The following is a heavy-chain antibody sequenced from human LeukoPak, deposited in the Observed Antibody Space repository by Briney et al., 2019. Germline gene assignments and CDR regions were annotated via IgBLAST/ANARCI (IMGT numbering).Heavy chain of an antibody. CDR1: GFTFSSYS. D-gene: IGHD6-13*01. J-gene: IGHJ3*02. V-gene: IGHV3-48*04. Sequence: AGGSLRLSCAASGFTFSSYSMNWVRQAPGKGLEWVSYISSSGSTIYYADSVKGRFTISRDNAKNSLYLQMNSLRVDDTAVYYCARDVEMFSTTWSDAFDIWGQGTMVTVSS. CDR2: ISSSGSTI. CDR3: ARDVEMFSTTWSDAFDI.